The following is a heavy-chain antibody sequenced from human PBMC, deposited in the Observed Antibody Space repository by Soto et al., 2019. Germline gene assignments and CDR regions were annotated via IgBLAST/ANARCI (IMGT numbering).Heavy chain of an antibody. CDR2: IRGSGGST. J-gene: IGHJ4*02. CDR3: AKDRIGYSSSSDY. CDR1: GFTFSSYA. D-gene: IGHD6-6*01. Sequence: GGSLRLSCAASGFTFSSYAMSWVRQAPGKGLEWVSAIRGSGGSTYYADSVKGRFTISRDNSKNTLYLQMNSLRAEDTAVYYCAKDRIGYSSSSDYWGQGTLVTISS. V-gene: IGHV3-23*01.